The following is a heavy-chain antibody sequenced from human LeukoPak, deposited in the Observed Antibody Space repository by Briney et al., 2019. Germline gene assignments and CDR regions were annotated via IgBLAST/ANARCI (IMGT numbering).Heavy chain of an antibody. CDR2: INHSGST. CDR1: GGSFSGYY. Sequence: PSETLSLTCAVYGGSFSGYYWSWIRQPPGKGLEWIGEINHSGSTYYNPSLKSRVTISVDTSKNQFSLKLSSVTAADTAVYYCARAPLEWLFSFDYWGQGTLVTVSS. V-gene: IGHV4-34*01. CDR3: ARAPLEWLFSFDY. D-gene: IGHD3-3*01. J-gene: IGHJ4*02.